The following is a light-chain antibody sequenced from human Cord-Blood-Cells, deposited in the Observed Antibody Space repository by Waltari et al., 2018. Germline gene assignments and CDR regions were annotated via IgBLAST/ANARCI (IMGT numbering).Light chain of an antibody. J-gene: IGKJ2*01. CDR2: GAS. CDR3: QQYGSSPRGYT. Sequence: EIVLTQSPGTLSLSPAERATLSCRASQSVSSSYLAWYQQKPGQAPRLLIYGASSRATGIPDRFSGSGSGTDFTLTISRLEPEDFAVYYCQQYGSSPRGYTFGQGTKLEIK. V-gene: IGKV3-20*01. CDR1: QSVSSSY.